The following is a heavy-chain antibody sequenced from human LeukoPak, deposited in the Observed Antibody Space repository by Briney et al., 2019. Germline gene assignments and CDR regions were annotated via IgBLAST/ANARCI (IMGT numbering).Heavy chain of an antibody. Sequence: PGGSLRLSCAASGFTFSNYWMSWVRQAPGKGLEWVANIKQDGSEKCYVDSVKGRFTISRDNSKNTLYLQLNSLRAEDTAVYFCAKFSNIRGGDYWGQGTLVTVSS. D-gene: IGHD4-11*01. J-gene: IGHJ4*02. V-gene: IGHV3-7*03. CDR2: IKQDGSEK. CDR1: GFTFSNYW. CDR3: AKFSNIRGGDY.